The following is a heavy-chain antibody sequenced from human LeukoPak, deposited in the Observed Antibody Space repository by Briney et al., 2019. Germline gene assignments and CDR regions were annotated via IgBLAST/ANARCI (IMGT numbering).Heavy chain of an antibody. CDR2: ISGSGGST. V-gene: IGHV3-23*01. CDR1: GFTFSSYA. CDR3: AKDPLIFPKLRGVDF. J-gene: IGHJ4*02. Sequence: GGSLRLSCAASGFTFSSYAMSWVRQAPGEGLEWVSGISGSGGSTYYADSVKGRFTISRDNSENTVSLQMKSVRAEDTGVYYCAKDPLIFPKLRGVDFWGQGTLVTVSS. D-gene: IGHD3-10*01.